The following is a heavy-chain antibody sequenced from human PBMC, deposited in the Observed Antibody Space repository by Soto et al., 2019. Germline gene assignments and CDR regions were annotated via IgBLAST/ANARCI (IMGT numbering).Heavy chain of an antibody. CDR1: GFTFSDYY. Sequence: PGGSLRLSCAASGFTFSDYYMDWVRQAPGKGLEWVGRIRNKANKQTTEYAASVKGRFTISRDDSQNSLYVQMNSLKTEDTAVYFCARGNRAFDLWGQGTVVTVSS. CDR3: ARGNRAFDL. V-gene: IGHV3-72*01. CDR2: IRNKANKQTT. J-gene: IGHJ3*01.